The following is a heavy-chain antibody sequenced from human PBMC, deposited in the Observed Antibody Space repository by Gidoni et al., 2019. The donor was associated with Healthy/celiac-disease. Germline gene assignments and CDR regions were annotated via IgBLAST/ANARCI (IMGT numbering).Heavy chain of an antibody. D-gene: IGHD3-3*01. CDR3: ARADSSVVLRFLEWRYYYGMDV. CDR1: GFTFSSYW. J-gene: IGHJ6*02. Sequence: EVQLVESGGGLVQPGWSLRLSCAASGFTFSSYWMHWFRQAPGKGLVWVSRINSDGSSTSYADSVKGRFTISRDNAKNTLYLQMNSLRAEDTAVYYCARADSSVVLRFLEWRYYYGMDVWGQGTTVTVSS. V-gene: IGHV3-74*01. CDR2: INSDGSST.